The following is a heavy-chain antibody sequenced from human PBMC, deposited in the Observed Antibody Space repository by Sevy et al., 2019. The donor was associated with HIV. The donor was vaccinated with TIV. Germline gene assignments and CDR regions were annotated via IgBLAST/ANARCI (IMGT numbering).Heavy chain of an antibody. V-gene: IGHV3-7*01. CDR1: GFTFSVYG. CDR2: MKEDGSEK. CDR3: ARDRGVGPRSYGMDV. J-gene: IGHJ6*02. D-gene: IGHD1-26*01. Sequence: GGYLRLSCAASGFTFSVYGMNWVRQAPGKGLEWVATMKEDGSEKYYVDSVKGRFTISTDIAKNLWYLQMNSLRAEDTAVYQCARDRGVGPRSYGMDVWGQGTTVTVSS.